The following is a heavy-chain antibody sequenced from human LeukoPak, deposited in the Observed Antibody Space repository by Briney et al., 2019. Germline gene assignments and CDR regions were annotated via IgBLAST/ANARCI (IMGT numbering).Heavy chain of an antibody. Sequence: PGRSLRLSCAASGFTFSSYGMQWVRQAPGKGLEWVAVISYDGSNKYYADSVKGRFTISRDNAKNSLYLQMNSLRAEDTAVYYCARADYGDSEYYFDYWGQGTLVTVSS. CDR2: ISYDGSNK. D-gene: IGHD4-17*01. J-gene: IGHJ4*02. V-gene: IGHV3-30*03. CDR1: GFTFSSYG. CDR3: ARADYGDSEYYFDY.